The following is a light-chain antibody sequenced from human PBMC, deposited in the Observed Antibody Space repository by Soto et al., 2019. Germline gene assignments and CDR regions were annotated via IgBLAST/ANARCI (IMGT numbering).Light chain of an antibody. CDR2: GAS. Sequence: EIVLTQSPGTLSLSPGERATLSCRASQSVSSSYLAWYQQKPGQAPRLLIYGASSRATGIPDRFSGSGSGTDFTLTISRLEPEDFAVYYCEQYGSLLTFGPGTTVDSK. J-gene: IGKJ3*01. CDR1: QSVSSSY. V-gene: IGKV3-20*01. CDR3: EQYGSLLT.